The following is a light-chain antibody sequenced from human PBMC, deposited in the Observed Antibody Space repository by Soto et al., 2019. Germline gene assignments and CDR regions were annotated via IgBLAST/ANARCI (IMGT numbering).Light chain of an antibody. CDR3: QTWGTGIAV. Sequence: QTVVTQSPSASASLGDSVKLTCTLSSGHSSYAIAWHQQQPEKGPRYLMKLNSDGSHSKGDGIPDRFSGSSSGAARYLTISSLQSEDEADYYCQTWGTGIAVFGGGTQLTVL. CDR2: LNSDGSH. J-gene: IGLJ7*01. V-gene: IGLV4-69*01. CDR1: SGHSSYA.